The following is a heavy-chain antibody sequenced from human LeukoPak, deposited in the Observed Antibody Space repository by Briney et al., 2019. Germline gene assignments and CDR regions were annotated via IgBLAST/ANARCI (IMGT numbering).Heavy chain of an antibody. D-gene: IGHD3-10*01. V-gene: IGHV1-46*01. CDR1: GYTFTSYY. J-gene: IGHJ3*02. Sequence: ASVKVSCKASGYTFTSYYMHWVRQAPGQGLEWMGIINPSGGSTSYAQKFQGRVTMTRDTSTSTVYMELSSLRSEDTAVYYCARERTRNGSVRAYAFDIWGQGTMVTVSS. CDR2: INPSGGST. CDR3: ARERTRNGSVRAYAFDI.